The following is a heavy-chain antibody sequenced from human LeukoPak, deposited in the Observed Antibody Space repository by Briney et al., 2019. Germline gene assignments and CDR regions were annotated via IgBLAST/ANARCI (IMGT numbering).Heavy chain of an antibody. CDR2: IYYSGST. V-gene: IGHV4-39*01. CDR1: GGSISSSSYY. CDR3: ARGGGRDSSGYYYYFDY. Sequence: SETLSLTCTVSGGSISSSSYYWGWIRQPPGKGLEWIGSIYYSGSTYYNPSLKSRVTISVDTSKNQFSLKLSSVTAADTAVYYCARGGGRDSSGYYYYFDYWGQGTLVTVSS. D-gene: IGHD3-22*01. J-gene: IGHJ4*02.